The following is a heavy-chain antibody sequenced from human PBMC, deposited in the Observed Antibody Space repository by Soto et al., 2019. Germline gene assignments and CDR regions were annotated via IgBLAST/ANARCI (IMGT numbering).Heavy chain of an antibody. CDR3: ARDLLRAASPDYYYGMDV. J-gene: IGHJ6*02. CDR2: IYYSGST. Sequence: SETLSLTCTVSGGSISSGGYYWSWIRQHPGKGLEWIGYIYYSGSTYYNPSLKSRVTISVDTSKNQFSLKLSSVTAADTAVYYCARDLLRAASPDYYYGMDVWGQGTTVTVSS. V-gene: IGHV4-31*03. CDR1: GGSISSGGYY. D-gene: IGHD3-3*01.